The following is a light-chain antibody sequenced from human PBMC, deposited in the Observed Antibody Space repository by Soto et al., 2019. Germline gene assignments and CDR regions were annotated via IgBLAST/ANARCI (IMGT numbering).Light chain of an antibody. CDR2: EVN. CDR1: SSDVGGYNY. J-gene: IGLJ3*02. CDR3: SSFTRSSTWL. V-gene: IGLV2-14*01. Sequence: QSVLTQPASVSGSPGQSITISCTGTSSDVGGYNYVSWYQQHPGKAPKLMIYEVNNRPSGVSNRFSGSKSGNTASLTISGLQAEDEADYYCSSFTRSSTWLFGGGTKLTV.